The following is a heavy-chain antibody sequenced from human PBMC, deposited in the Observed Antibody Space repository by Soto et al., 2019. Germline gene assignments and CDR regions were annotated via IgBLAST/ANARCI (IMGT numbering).Heavy chain of an antibody. CDR3: ARQMAGTVYFDY. V-gene: IGHV4-39*01. Sequence: SETLSLTCAVYGGSISSSSYYWGWIRQPPGKGLEWIGSIYYSGSTYYNPSLKSRVTISVDTSKNQFSLKLSSVTAADTAVYYCARQMAGTVYFDYWGQGTLVTVSS. CDR1: GGSISSSSYY. J-gene: IGHJ4*02. D-gene: IGHD6-19*01. CDR2: IYYSGST.